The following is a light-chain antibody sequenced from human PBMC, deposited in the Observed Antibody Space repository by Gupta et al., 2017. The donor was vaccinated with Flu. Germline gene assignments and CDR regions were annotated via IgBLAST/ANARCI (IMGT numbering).Light chain of an antibody. CDR1: QGLVNY. J-gene: IGKJ5*01. CDR3: QQHSIWPQVT. CDR2: DAS. Sequence: VTLSLSPGERATLSCRASQGLVNYLAWYQQKPGQAPRLLIYDASNRATGIPARFSGSGSGTDFTLTISSLEPEDFAVYYCQQHSIWPQVTFGQGTQMDIK. V-gene: IGKV3-11*01.